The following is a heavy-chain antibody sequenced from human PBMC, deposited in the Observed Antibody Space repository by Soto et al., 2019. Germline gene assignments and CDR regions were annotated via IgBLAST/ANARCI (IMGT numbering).Heavy chain of an antibody. D-gene: IGHD4-17*01. CDR3: ATDLYYGDPYYCCY. CDR1: GFTFSDYY. J-gene: IGHJ4*02. V-gene: IGHV3-11*01. CDR2: ISSSGSTI. Sequence: QVQLVASGGGLVKPGGSLRLSCPASGFTFSDYYMCWIRQAPGKGLEWVSYISSSGSTIYYVDSVQGRFIITRVNAKNSLYLQMNRRRGEGTAVYYGATDLYYGDPYYCCYWGQGTLGTVSS.